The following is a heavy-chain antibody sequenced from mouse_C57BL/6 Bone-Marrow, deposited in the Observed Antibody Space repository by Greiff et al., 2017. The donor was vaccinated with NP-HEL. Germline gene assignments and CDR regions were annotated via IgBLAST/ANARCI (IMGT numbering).Heavy chain of an antibody. D-gene: IGHD1-1*01. CDR2: IDPSDSYT. CDR3: ARMITTVVASYYYAMDY. J-gene: IGHJ4*01. V-gene: IGHV1-69*01. Sequence: VQLQQSGAELVMPGASVKLSCKASGYTFTSYWMHWVKQRPGQGLEWIGEIDPSDSYTNYNQKFKGKSTLTVDKSSSTAYMQLSSLTSEDSAVYYCARMITTVVASYYYAMDYWGQGTSVTVSS. CDR1: GYTFTSYW.